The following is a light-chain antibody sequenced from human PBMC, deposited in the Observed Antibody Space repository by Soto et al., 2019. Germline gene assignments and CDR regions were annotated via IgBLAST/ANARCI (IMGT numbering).Light chain of an antibody. V-gene: IGLV1-40*01. J-gene: IGLJ2*01. Sequence: QSVLTQPPSVSGAPGQSVTISCTGSSSNIGAGYDVHWYQQLPGTAPKLLIYGNSNRPSGVPDRFSGSKSGTSASLAITGLQAEDEADYYCQSHDSSLSGDVVFGGGTKLTVL. CDR1: SSNIGAGYD. CDR3: QSHDSSLSGDVV. CDR2: GNS.